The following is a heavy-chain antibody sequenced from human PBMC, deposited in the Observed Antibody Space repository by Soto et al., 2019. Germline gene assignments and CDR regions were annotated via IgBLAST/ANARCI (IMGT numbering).Heavy chain of an antibody. V-gene: IGHV4-30-4*01. Sequence: PSETLSLTCTVSGGSISSGGYYWSWIRQPPGKGLEWIGYIYYSGTTYYNPSLKSRVTMSVDTSKNQFSLKLSSVTAADTAVYYCARDRFYDFWGMDVWGQGTTVTVSS. J-gene: IGHJ6*02. CDR1: GGSISSGGYY. CDR3: ARDRFYDFWGMDV. D-gene: IGHD3-3*01. CDR2: IYYSGTT.